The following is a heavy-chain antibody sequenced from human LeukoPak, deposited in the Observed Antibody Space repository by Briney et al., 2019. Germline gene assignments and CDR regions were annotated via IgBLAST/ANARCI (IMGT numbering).Heavy chain of an antibody. J-gene: IGHJ4*02. D-gene: IGHD5-18*01. CDR3: ARLNSYGTTTFDY. CDR2: IYYSGST. V-gene: IGHV4-59*05. CDR1: GGSISSYY. Sequence: SETLSLTCSVSGGSISSYYWSWIRQPPGKGLEWIGSIYYSGSTYYNPSLKSRVTISVDTSKNQFSLKLSSVTAADTAVYYCARLNSYGTTTFDYWGQGTLVTVSS.